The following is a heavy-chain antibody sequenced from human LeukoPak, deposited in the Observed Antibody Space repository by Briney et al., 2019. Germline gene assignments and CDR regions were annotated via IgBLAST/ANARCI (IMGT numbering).Heavy chain of an antibody. CDR3: AREPAYDRSGYPTGY. CDR2: MNPNSGNT. J-gene: IGHJ4*02. CDR1: GYTFTNYD. V-gene: IGHV1-8*03. D-gene: IGHD3-22*01. Sequence: ASVKVSCKASGYTFTNYDINWVRQATGQGLEWIGWMNPNSGNTGYVQKFLGRVTITRNTSISTDYMELNRLRSDDTAVYYCAREPAYDRSGYPTGYWGQGTLVTVSP.